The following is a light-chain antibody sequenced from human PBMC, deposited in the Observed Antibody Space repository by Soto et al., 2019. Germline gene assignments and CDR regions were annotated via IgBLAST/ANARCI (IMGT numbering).Light chain of an antibody. CDR1: QTFSSIY. CDR2: GAS. CDR3: QHYNSYSEA. V-gene: IGKV3-20*01. J-gene: IGKJ1*01. Sequence: EIELPQLPVTLPLSTGERATLSCRVSQTFSSIYLAWYQQKPGQAPRLLIYGASSRATGIPDRFSGSGSGTEFTLTISSLQPDDFATYYCQHYNSYSEAFGQGTKVDNK.